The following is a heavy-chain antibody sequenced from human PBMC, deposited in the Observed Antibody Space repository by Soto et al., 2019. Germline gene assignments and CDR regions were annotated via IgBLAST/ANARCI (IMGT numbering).Heavy chain of an antibody. D-gene: IGHD4-17*01. Sequence: QVQLQESGPGLVKPSETLSLTCTVSGGSISSYYWSWIRQPPGKGLEWIGYIYYSGSTNYNPSLKSRVTISVDTSKNQFSLKLSSVTAADTAVYYCARAEDYGVPFGYWGQGTLVTVSS. V-gene: IGHV4-59*01. CDR3: ARAEDYGVPFGY. CDR1: GGSISSYY. J-gene: IGHJ4*02. CDR2: IYYSGST.